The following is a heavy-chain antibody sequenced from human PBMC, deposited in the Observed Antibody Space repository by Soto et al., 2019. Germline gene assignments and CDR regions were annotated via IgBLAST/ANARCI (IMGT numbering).Heavy chain of an antibody. CDR2: IYYRGNT. Sequence: SETLSLTCAVSGYSISSSNWWGWIRQPPGKGLEWIGYIYYRGNTYYNPSLKSRVTMSVDTSKNQFSLKLSSVTAVDTAMYYCARTLGGVYGFDYWGQGTLVTVSS. D-gene: IGHD3-16*01. CDR3: ARTLGGVYGFDY. V-gene: IGHV4-28*01. J-gene: IGHJ4*02. CDR1: GYSISSSNW.